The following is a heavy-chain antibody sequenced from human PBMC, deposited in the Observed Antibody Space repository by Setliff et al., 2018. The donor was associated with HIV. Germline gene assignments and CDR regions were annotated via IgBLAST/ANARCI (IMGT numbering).Heavy chain of an antibody. CDR2: IYYSVST. V-gene: IGHV4-38-2*01. Sequence: PSETLSLTCAVSGYSISSGYYWAWIRQSPGRGLEWIGYIYYSVSTKYNPSLKSRVSMSIDTSKNQFSLKMSSVTAADTAVYYCARGVVDYDFWSGSGDYYYMDVWGKGTTVTVSS. J-gene: IGHJ6*03. CDR1: GYSISSGYY. CDR3: ARGVVDYDFWSGSGDYYYMDV. D-gene: IGHD3-3*01.